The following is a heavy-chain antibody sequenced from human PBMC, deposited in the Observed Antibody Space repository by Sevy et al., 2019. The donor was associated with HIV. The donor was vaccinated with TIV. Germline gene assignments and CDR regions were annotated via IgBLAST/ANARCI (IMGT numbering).Heavy chain of an antibody. CDR2: INSDGSST. CDR1: GFTFSSYW. V-gene: IGHV3-74*01. J-gene: IGHJ3*02. Sequence: GGSLRLSCAASGFTFSSYWMHWVRQAPGKGLVWVSRINSDGSSTSYADSVKGRFTISRDNAKNTLYLQMTSLRAEDTAVYYCARDHLYYYDSSGYKASGQWSAFDIWGQGTMVTVSS. D-gene: IGHD3-22*01. CDR3: ARDHLYYYDSSGYKASGQWSAFDI.